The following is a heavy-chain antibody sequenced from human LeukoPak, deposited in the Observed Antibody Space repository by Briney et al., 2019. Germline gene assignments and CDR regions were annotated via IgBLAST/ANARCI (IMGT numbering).Heavy chain of an antibody. Sequence: GASVKVSCKVSGYTLTELSMHWVRQAPGKGLEWMGGFDPEDGETIYAQKFQGRVTMTEDTSTDTAYMELSSLRSEDTAVYYCATSGPYCGGDCLYYFDYWGQGTLVTVSS. CDR1: GYTLTELS. CDR3: ATSGPYCGGDCLYYFDY. CDR2: FDPEDGET. V-gene: IGHV1-24*01. D-gene: IGHD2-21*02. J-gene: IGHJ4*02.